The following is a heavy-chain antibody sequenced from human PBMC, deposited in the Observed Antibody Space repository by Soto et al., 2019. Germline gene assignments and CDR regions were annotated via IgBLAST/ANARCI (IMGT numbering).Heavy chain of an antibody. CDR2: IKQDGSQK. J-gene: IGHJ4*02. CDR1: GFTFSTYW. D-gene: IGHD6-19*01. V-gene: IGHV3-7*04. CDR3: AGGTGWIWDN. Sequence: ESGGGLVQPGGSLRLSCAASGFTFSTYWMTWVRQAPGQGLEWVANIKQDGSQKYYVDSVKGRFTISRDNAKNSLYLQMNSLRAEDTAVYYCAGGTGWIWDNWGQGTLVTVSS.